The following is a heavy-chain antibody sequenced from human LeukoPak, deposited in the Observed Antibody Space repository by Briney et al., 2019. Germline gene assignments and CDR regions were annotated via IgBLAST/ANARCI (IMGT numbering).Heavy chain of an antibody. V-gene: IGHV1-2*02. CDR1: GYTFTSYD. D-gene: IGHD3-10*01. J-gene: IGHJ4*02. CDR2: INPNSGGT. CDR3: ARFDYGSGSYCDY. Sequence: GASVKVSCKASGYTFTSYDINWVRQAPGQGLEWMGWINPNSGGTNYAQKFQGRVTMTRDTSISTAYMELSRLRSDDTAVYYCARFDYGSGSYCDYWGQGTLVTVSS.